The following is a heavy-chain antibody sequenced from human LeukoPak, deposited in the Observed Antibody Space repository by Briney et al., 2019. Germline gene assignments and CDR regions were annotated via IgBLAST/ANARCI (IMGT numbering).Heavy chain of an antibody. CDR2: IIPIFGIA. D-gene: IGHD3-22*01. CDR1: GGTFSSYA. V-gene: IGHV1-69*04. J-gene: IGHJ4*02. CDR3: ARLDSSGEGLDY. Sequence: ASVKVSCKASGGTFSSYAISWVRQARGQGLEWMGRIIPIFGIANYAQRFQGRVTITADKSTSTAYMELSSLRSEDTAVYYCARLDSSGEGLDYWGQGTLVTVSS.